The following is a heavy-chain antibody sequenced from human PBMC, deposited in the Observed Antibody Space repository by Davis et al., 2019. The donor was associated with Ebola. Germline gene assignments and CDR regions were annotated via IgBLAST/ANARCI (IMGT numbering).Heavy chain of an antibody. V-gene: IGHV3-23*01. CDR1: GFIFSSYA. D-gene: IGHD3-22*01. CDR3: AKGGYDSSGYYSVLDY. CDR2: VSGSGDSR. J-gene: IGHJ4*02. Sequence: PGGSLRLSCAASGFIFSSYAMGWVRQAPGKGLEWVSSVSGSGDSRYYADSVRGRFTISRDNSKHTLYLDVTTLRAEDTAVYYCAKGGYDSSGYYSVLDYWGQGTLVTVSS.